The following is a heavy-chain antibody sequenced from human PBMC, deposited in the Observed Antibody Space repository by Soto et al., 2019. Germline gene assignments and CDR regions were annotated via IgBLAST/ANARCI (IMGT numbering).Heavy chain of an antibody. CDR2: MNPNSGNT. D-gene: IGHD4-4*01. V-gene: IGHV1-8*02. CDR3: ARGRGYSNRNWSDP. Sequence: ASVKVSCKASGYTFTSYDINWVRQATGQGLEWMGWMNPNSGNTGYAQKFQGRVTMTRNTSISTAYMELSSLRSEDTAVYYWARGRGYSNRNWSDPWGQGTLVTVSS. J-gene: IGHJ5*02. CDR1: GYTFTSYD.